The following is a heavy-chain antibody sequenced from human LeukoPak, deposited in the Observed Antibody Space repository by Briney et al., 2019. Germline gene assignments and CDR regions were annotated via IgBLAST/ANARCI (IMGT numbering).Heavy chain of an antibody. V-gene: IGHV3-48*04. CDR1: GFTFSNYD. J-gene: IGHJ4*02. Sequence: GGSLTLSCVASGFTFSNYDMIWVRQAPGKGLEWVSYISSSGSTIYYADSVKGRFTISRDNAKNSLYLQMNSLRAEDRAVYYCTMIEWERWRGWGQGTLVTVSS. CDR3: TMIEWERWRG. D-gene: IGHD1-26*01. CDR2: ISSSGSTI.